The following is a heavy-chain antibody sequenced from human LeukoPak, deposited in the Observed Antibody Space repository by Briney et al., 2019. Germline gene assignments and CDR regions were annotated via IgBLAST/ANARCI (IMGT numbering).Heavy chain of an antibody. J-gene: IGHJ3*02. Sequence: GESLKISCKGSGYSFTSYWIGWVRPMPGKGLEWMGIIFPGDSDTRYSPSFQGQVTISADKSISTAYLQWSSLKPSDTAMYYCAIGSCSSTSCYTAFDIWGQGTMVTVSS. CDR1: GYSFTSYW. V-gene: IGHV5-51*01. CDR2: IFPGDSDT. CDR3: AIGSCSSTSCYTAFDI. D-gene: IGHD2-2*02.